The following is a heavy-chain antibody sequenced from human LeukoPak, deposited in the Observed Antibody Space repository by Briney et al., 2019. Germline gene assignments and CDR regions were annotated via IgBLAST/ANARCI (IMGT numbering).Heavy chain of an antibody. Sequence: SETLSLTCSVSGGSISSSSYFWGWIRQPPGKGLEWIASVHYSGSTYYNPSLKSRLTISVDTSKNQFSLKLSSVTAADTTVYYCARTPQRIYGAKNFDYWGQGTLVTVSS. CDR2: VHYSGST. CDR3: ARTPQRIYGAKNFDY. V-gene: IGHV4-39*01. J-gene: IGHJ4*02. CDR1: GGSISSSSYF. D-gene: IGHD4-17*01.